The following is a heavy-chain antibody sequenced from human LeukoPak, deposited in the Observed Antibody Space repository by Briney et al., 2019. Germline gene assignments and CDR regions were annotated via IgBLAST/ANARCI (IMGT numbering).Heavy chain of an antibody. D-gene: IGHD2-15*01. CDR1: GFTLSGYS. CDR2: ISRSSSYI. CDR3: ARVYCSGGSCWLDAFDI. Sequence: GGSLRLSCVASGFTLSGYSMNWVRQAPGKGLEWVSSISRSSSYIYYADSVKGRFTISRDNAKNSLYLQMNSLRAEDTAVYYCARVYCSGGSCWLDAFDIWGQGTMVTVSS. J-gene: IGHJ3*02. V-gene: IGHV3-21*01.